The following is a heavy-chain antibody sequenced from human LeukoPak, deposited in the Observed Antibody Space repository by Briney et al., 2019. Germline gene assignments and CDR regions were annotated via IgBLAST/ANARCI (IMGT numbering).Heavy chain of an antibody. J-gene: IGHJ4*02. CDR3: ASNSGSYYPDY. V-gene: IGHV4-39*01. D-gene: IGHD1-26*01. CDR1: GGSISSSSYY. CDR2: IYYRGST. Sequence: SETLSLTCTVSGGSISSSSYYWGWIRQPPGQRLEWIGSIYYRGSTYYNPSLKSRVTIAVDTSKNQFSLKLSSVTAADTAVYYCASNSGSYYPDYWGQGTLVTVSS.